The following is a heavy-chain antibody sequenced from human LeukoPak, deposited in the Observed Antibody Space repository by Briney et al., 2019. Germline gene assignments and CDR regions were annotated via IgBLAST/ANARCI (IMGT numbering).Heavy chain of an antibody. CDR2: MNPNSGNT. Sequence: GASVKVSCKASGGTFSSYAISWVRQATGQGLEWMGWMNPNSGNTGYAQKFQGRVTITRNTSISTAYMELSSLRSEDTAVYYCARGNPYYDFWSGHYYYYYYMDVWGKGTTVTVSS. J-gene: IGHJ6*03. D-gene: IGHD3-3*01. CDR3: ARGNPYYDFWSGHYYYYYYMDV. CDR1: GGTFSSYA. V-gene: IGHV1-8*03.